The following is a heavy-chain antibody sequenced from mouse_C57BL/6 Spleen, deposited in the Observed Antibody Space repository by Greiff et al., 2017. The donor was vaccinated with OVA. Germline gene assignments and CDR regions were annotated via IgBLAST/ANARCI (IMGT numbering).Heavy chain of an antibody. V-gene: IGHV1-18*01. CDR2: INPNNGGT. CDR1: GYTFTDYN. J-gene: IGHJ1*03. D-gene: IGHD2-10*01. CDR3: ARAYYGNLHWYFDV. Sequence: VQLKESGPELVKPGASVKIPCKASGYTFTDYNMDWVKQSHGKSLEWIGDINPNNGGTIYNQKFKGKATLTVDKSSSTAYMELRSLTSEDTAVYYCARAYYGNLHWYFDVWGTGTTVTVSS.